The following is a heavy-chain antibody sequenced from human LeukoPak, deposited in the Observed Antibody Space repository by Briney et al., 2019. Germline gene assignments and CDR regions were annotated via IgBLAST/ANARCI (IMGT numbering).Heavy chain of an antibody. D-gene: IGHD6-19*01. J-gene: IGHJ3*02. CDR1: GYTFTSYD. V-gene: IGHV1-8*03. CDR2: MNPNSGNT. Sequence: ASVKVSCKASGYTFTSYDINWVRQATGQGLEWMGWMNPNSGNTGYAQKFQGRVTITRNTSISTAYMELSSLRSEDTAVYYCASSDSSGWFRAFDIWGQGTMVTVSS. CDR3: ASSDSSGWFRAFDI.